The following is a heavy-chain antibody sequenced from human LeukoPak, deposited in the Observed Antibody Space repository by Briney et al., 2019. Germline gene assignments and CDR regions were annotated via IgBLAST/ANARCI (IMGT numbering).Heavy chain of an antibody. CDR1: GGSLSSSSYY. CDR3: ARGTPADYYFYMYV. Sequence: SETLSLTCTVSGGSLSSSSYYWGWIPQPPGKGLEWIGSIYYSGSTYYNPSLKSRVTISVDTSKNQFSLKLSSVTAADTAVYYCARGTPADYYFYMYVWGKGTTVTVSS. CDR2: IYYSGST. V-gene: IGHV4-39*01. D-gene: IGHD2-2*01. J-gene: IGHJ6*03.